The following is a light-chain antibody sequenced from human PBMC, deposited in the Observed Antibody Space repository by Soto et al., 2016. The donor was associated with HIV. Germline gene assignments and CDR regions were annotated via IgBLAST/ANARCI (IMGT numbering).Light chain of an antibody. CDR3: MQGTHWPYT. CDR1: QTLLHSNGYNY. J-gene: IGKJ2*01. Sequence: DIVMTQSPLSLPVTPGEPASISCRSSQTLLHSNGYNYLDWYLQKPGQSPQLLILLGSTRASGVPDRFSGSGSGTDFTLKISRVEAEDVGVYYCMQGTHWPYTFGQGTKLEIK. CDR2: LGS. V-gene: IGKV2-28*01.